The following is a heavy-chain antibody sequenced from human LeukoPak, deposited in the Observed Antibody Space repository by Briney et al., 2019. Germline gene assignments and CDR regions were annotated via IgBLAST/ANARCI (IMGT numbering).Heavy chain of an antibody. CDR3: AHSKRGGGYYINAFAV. CDR1: GASTSAYY. D-gene: IGHD1-26*01. V-gene: IGHV4-59*01. J-gene: IGHJ3*01. CDR2: TYSGGNA. Sequence: PSETLSLTCTVPGASTSAYYWSWIRHPPGKGLEWIGYTYSGGNANYNPSLKSRVTISIDTSENQFSLRLTSVTAADTAVYFCAHSKRGGGYYINAFAVWGQGTLVTISS.